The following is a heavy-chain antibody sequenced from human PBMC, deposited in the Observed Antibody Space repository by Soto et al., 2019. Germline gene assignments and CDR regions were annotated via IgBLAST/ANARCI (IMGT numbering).Heavy chain of an antibody. J-gene: IGHJ4*02. Sequence: GESLKISCKGSGYSFAGYWITWVRQKPGKGLEWMGRIDPSDSQTYYSPSFRGHVTISATKSITTVFLQWSSLRASDTAMYYCARNDASYYIDYWGQGTLVTVSS. D-gene: IGHD1-26*01. V-gene: IGHV5-10-1*01. CDR1: GYSFAGYW. CDR2: IDPSDSQT. CDR3: ARNDASYYIDY.